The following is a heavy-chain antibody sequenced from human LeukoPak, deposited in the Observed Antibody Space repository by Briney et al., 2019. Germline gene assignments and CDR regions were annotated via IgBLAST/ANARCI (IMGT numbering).Heavy chain of an antibody. CDR1: GFTFSSYG. Sequence: PGGSLSLSCAASGFTFSSYGMHWVRQAPGKGLEWVAFIRYDGSNKYCADSVKGRFTISRDNSKNTLYLQMNSLRAEDTAVYYCAKAVRYFDWSPIWGQGTMVTVSS. CDR2: IRYDGSNK. CDR3: AKAVRYFDWSPI. V-gene: IGHV3-30*02. D-gene: IGHD3-9*01. J-gene: IGHJ3*02.